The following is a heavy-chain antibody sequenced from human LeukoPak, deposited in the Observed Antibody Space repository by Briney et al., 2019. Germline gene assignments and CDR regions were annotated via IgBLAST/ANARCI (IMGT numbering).Heavy chain of an antibody. CDR1: GFTFSSYE. CDR3: ARDVGFGGYSRGIFDY. V-gene: IGHV3-48*03. J-gene: IGHJ4*02. D-gene: IGHD3-10*01. CDR2: ISIIGSTK. Sequence: GGSLRLSCAASGFTFSSYEMNWVRQAPGKGLEWVSYISIIGSTKYYGDSVKGRVTMSRDNAKNSLYLQMNSLRAEDTAVYYCARDVGFGGYSRGIFDYWGQGTLVTVSS.